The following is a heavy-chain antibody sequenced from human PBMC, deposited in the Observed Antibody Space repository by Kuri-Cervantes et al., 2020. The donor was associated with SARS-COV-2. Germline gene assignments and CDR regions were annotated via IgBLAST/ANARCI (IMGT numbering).Heavy chain of an antibody. CDR3: ARDLSRILVVPAAIASY. V-gene: IGHV1-2*02. CDR2: INPNSGGT. D-gene: IGHD2-2*02. CDR1: GYTFTGYY. J-gene: IGHJ4*02. Sequence: ASVKVSCKASGYTFTGYYMHWGRQAPGQGLEWMGWINPNSGGTNYAQKFQGRVTMTRDTSISTAYMELSRLRSDDTAVYYCARDLSRILVVPAAIASYWGQGTLVTVSS.